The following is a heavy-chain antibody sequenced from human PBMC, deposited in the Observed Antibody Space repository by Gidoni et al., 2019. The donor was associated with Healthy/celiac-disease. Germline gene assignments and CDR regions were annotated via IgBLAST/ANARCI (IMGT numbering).Heavy chain of an antibody. CDR1: GGSISSGGYY. J-gene: IGHJ5*02. CDR2: TYYSGST. CDR3: ARGIRYFDWTGLYNWFDP. D-gene: IGHD3-9*01. V-gene: IGHV4-31*03. Sequence: QVQLQESGPGLVKPSQTLSPPCTVSGGSISSGGYYWSWIRQHPGKGLEWIGYTYYSGSTYYNPSLKSRVTISVDTSKNQFSLKLSSVTAADTAVYYCARGIRYFDWTGLYNWFDPWGQGTLVTVSS.